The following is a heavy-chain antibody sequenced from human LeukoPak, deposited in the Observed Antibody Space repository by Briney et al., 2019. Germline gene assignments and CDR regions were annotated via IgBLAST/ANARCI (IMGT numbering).Heavy chain of an antibody. CDR1: GGSISSNNW. J-gene: IGHJ5*02. CDR3: ARSPSGSSSRWFDP. Sequence: PSETLSLTCAVSGGSISSNNWWSWVRQPPGKGLEWIGEIYHSGTTNYNPSFKSRVTISVDTSKNQFSLKLSSVTAADTAVYYCARSPSGSSSRWFDPWGQGTLVTVSS. V-gene: IGHV4-4*02. CDR2: IYHSGTT. D-gene: IGHD1-26*01.